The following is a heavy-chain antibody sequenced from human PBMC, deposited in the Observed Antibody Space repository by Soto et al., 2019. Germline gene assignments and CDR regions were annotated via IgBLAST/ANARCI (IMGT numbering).Heavy chain of an antibody. J-gene: IGHJ6*02. V-gene: IGHV4-34*01. CDR3: ASSGPADINRFSYPDMDG. Sequence: LSLNCPIYGGSFICYYWSWIRQPPGNGLEWIGEINHSGNTNYNPSLKSRVTISVDTSNNQFSLKLNSVTAADTAVYYCASSGPADINRFSYPDMDGLGQGTTVTLSS. D-gene: IGHD2-2*01. CDR1: GGSFICYY. CDR2: INHSGNT.